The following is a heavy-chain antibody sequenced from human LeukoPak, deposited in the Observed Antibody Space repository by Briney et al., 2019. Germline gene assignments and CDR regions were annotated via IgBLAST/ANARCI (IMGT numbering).Heavy chain of an antibody. V-gene: IGHV3-23*01. CDR2: ISGSGGST. CDR3: AKHGGVGATPRAQYYFDY. J-gene: IGHJ4*02. D-gene: IGHD1-26*01. CDR1: GFTFSSYA. Sequence: PGGSLRLSCAASGFTFSSYAMSWVRQAPGKGLEWVSAISGSGGSTYYADSVKGRFTISRDNSKNTLYLQTNSLRAEDTAVYYCAKHGGVGATPRAQYYFDYWGQGTLVTVSS.